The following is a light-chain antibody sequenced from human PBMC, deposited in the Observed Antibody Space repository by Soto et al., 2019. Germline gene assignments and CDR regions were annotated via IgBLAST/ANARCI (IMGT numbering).Light chain of an antibody. CDR3: QQYGSSSWT. CDR2: GTS. V-gene: IGKV3-20*01. CDR1: QSVSSSY. Sequence: EIVLTQSPGTLSLSPGERATLSCRASQSVSSSYLAWYQQKPGQAPRLLIDGTSSRATAIPDRFSGSGSGTDFTLTISRLEPEDFAVYYCQQYGSSSWTFGQGTKGEIK. J-gene: IGKJ1*01.